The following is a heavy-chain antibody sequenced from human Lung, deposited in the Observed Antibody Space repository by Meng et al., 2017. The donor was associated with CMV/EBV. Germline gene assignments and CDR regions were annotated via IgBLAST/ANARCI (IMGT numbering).Heavy chain of an antibody. CDR3: ARDDGSGNVYDFYYGRDV. D-gene: IGHD3-10*01. CDR2: ISRSTHYI. CDR1: GFNFSTYS. V-gene: IGHV3-21*01. Sequence: SXEASGFNFSTYSLNWVRQAPGKGLEWVAFISRSTHYIYYADSVEARFTFSSDTAKNSVYLQMNSLRAEDTAVYYCARDDGSGNVYDFYYGRDVWGQGTXVTVSS. J-gene: IGHJ6*02.